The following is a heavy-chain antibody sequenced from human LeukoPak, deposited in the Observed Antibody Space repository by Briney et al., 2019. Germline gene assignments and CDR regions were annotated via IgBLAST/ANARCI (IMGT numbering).Heavy chain of an antibody. CDR1: GFTFSSYA. Sequence: GRSLRLSCAASGFTFSSYAMHWVRQAPGKGLEWVAVISYDGSNKYYADSVKGRFTISRDNSRNTLYLQMNSLRAGDTAVYYCAREGNYYDSSGSFDVWGQGTLVTVSS. D-gene: IGHD3-22*01. V-gene: IGHV3-30*01. J-gene: IGHJ4*02. CDR2: ISYDGSNK. CDR3: AREGNYYDSSGSFDV.